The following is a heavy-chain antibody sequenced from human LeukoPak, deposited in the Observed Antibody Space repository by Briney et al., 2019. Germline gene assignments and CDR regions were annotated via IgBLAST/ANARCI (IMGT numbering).Heavy chain of an antibody. D-gene: IGHD3-10*01. Sequence: ASVKVSCKAFGYTFTSYAMNWVRQAPGQGLEWMGWINTNTGNRTYAQGFTGRFVFSLDTSVSTAYLQISSLKAEDTAVYYCARKVVRGTNFYYYGMDVWGQGTTVTVSS. V-gene: IGHV7-4-1*02. CDR2: INTNTGNR. CDR3: ARKVVRGTNFYYYGMDV. CDR1: GYTFTSYA. J-gene: IGHJ6*02.